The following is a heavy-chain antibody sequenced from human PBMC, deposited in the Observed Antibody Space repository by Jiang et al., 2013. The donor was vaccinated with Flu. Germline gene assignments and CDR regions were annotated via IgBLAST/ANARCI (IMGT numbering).Heavy chain of an antibody. J-gene: IGHJ4*02. D-gene: IGHD3-10*01. Sequence: KPTQTLTLTCTFSGFSLSTSGMCVSWIRQPPGKALEWLAFIGWDDAKYYSTSLKSRVTISTDTSKNXVILTMSNMDPVDTATYYCARIAVGRGGSEFPNMHEHFLTPWGQGTLVTVSS. CDR1: GFSLSTSGMC. V-gene: IGHV2-70*01. CDR2: IGWDDAK. CDR3: ARIAVGRGGSEFPNMHEHFLTP.